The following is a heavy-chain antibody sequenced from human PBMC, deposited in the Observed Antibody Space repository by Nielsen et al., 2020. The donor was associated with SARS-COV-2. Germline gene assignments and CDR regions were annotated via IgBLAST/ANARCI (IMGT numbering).Heavy chain of an antibody. J-gene: IGHJ6*02. CDR1: GFTFSGSA. Sequence: ETLSLTCAASGFTFSGSAMHWVRQASGKGLEWVGRIRSKANSYATAYAASVKGRFTISRDDPKNTAYLQMNSLKTEDTAVYYCTRRGVAGTDYYYGMDVWGQGTTVTVSS. CDR2: IRSKANSYAT. CDR3: TRRGVAGTDYYYGMDV. V-gene: IGHV3-73*01. D-gene: IGHD6-19*01.